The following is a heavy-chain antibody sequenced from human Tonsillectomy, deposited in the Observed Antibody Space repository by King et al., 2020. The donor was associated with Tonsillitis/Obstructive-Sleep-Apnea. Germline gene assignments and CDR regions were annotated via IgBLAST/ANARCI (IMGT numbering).Heavy chain of an antibody. CDR3: ARGDNYGSGSYYKSGGYFQH. CDR2: ISYDGSKT. Sequence: QLVQSGGGVVQPGRSLRLSCAASDFTFRTYAMHWVRQAPGKGLEWVSVISYDGSKTDYADSVKGRFTISRDISKNTLYLQMSSLRAEDTALYYCARGDNYGSGSYYKSGGYFQHWGLGTLLTVSS. J-gene: IGHJ1*01. V-gene: IGHV3-30*04. D-gene: IGHD3-10*01. CDR1: DFTFRTYA.